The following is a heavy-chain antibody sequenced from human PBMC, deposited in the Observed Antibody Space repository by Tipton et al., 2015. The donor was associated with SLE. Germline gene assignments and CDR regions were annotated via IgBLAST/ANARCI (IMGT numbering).Heavy chain of an antibody. Sequence: QVQLVQSGPEVKKPGASVKVSCKASGYTFTGYYMHWVRQAPGQGLEWMGWISAYNGNTNYAQKLQGRVTMTTDTSTSTASMELRSLRSDDTAVYYCARGGVVVVVAATRSFDYWGQGTLVTVSS. CDR1: GYTFTGYY. J-gene: IGHJ4*02. CDR3: ARGGVVVVVAATRSFDY. CDR2: ISAYNGNT. V-gene: IGHV1-18*04. D-gene: IGHD2-15*01.